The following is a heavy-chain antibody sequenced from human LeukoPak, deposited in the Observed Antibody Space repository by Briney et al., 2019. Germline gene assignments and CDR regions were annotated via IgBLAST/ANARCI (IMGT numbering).Heavy chain of an antibody. CDR3: AKDTKVVAATDSDDYYYYCIDV. CDR1: GFTFSSYS. J-gene: IGHJ6*03. Sequence: GGSLRLSCAASGFTFSSYSINWVRQAPGEGLEWVSSISSIGSYIYYADSVKGRFTISRDKSKNSLYLQMDSLRAKDTAVYYCAKDTKVVAATDSDDYYYYCIDVWGKGTTVTISS. CDR2: ISSIGSYI. V-gene: IGHV3-21*01. D-gene: IGHD2-15*01.